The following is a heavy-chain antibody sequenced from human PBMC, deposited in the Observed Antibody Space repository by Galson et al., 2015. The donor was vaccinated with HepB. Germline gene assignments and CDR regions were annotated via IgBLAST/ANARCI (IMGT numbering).Heavy chain of an antibody. J-gene: IGHJ5*02. CDR1: GYTFTSYA. CDR3: ARGGTAMVSDNWFDP. Sequence: SVKVSCKASGYTFTSYAMHWVRQAPGQRLEWMGWINAGNGNTKYSQKFQGRVTITRDTSASTAYMELSSLRSEDTAVYHCARGGTAMVSDNWFDPWGQGTLVTVSS. V-gene: IGHV1-3*01. D-gene: IGHD5-18*01. CDR2: INAGNGNT.